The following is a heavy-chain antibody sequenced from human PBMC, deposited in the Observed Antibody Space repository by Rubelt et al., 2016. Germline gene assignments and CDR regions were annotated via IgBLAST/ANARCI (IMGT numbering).Heavy chain of an antibody. CDR1: GYTFTSYA. D-gene: IGHD2-8*01. J-gene: IGHJ4*02. CDR3: ARAQRIRLLMVYAPTFDY. CDR2: INAGNGNH. V-gene: IGHV1-3*01. Sequence: QVQLVQSGAEVKKPGASVKVSCKASGYTFTSYAMHWVRQAPGQRLECMGWINAGNGNHKYSQKFQGRVTITRDTSASTAYMELSSLRSEDTAVYYCARAQRIRLLMVYAPTFDYWGQGTLVTVSS.